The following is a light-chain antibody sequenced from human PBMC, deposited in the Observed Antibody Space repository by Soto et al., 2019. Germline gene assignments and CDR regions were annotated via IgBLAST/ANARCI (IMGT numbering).Light chain of an antibody. V-gene: IGKV3D-20*02. CDR2: GES. CDR1: QSVSRSY. J-gene: IGKJ4*01. Sequence: EIVLKQSPGTLSLSPGDRATLSCRASQSVSRSYLGWYQQKPGQAPRLLIHGESTRASGTPARFSGSGSGTDFTLTISSLEPEDFAVYFCQQRGRWLTFGGGTKVDIK. CDR3: QQRGRWLT.